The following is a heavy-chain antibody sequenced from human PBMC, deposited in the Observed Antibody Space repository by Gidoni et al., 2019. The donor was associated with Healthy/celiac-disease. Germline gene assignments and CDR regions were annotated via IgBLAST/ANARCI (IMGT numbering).Heavy chain of an antibody. CDR3: TTDSPEYSSGSISENDY. CDR1: ALQFRNAA. J-gene: IGHJ4*02. D-gene: IGHD6-19*01. Sequence: EVQLLESGGGLLKPGGSLRPSCAASALQFRNAATCWVRQAQGTGLEWVGRIKSKTDGGTTDYAAPVKGRFTISRDDTKNTLYLQMNSLNTEDTAVYYCTTDSPEYSSGSISENDYWGQGTLVTVSS. CDR2: IKSKTDGGTT. V-gene: IGHV3-15*01.